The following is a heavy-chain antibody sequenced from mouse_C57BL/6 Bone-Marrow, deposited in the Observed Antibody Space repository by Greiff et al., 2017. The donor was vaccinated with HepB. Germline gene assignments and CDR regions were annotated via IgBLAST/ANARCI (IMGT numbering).Heavy chain of an antibody. CDR1: GYTFTSYW. CDR2: IDPSDSET. CDR3: ARRIPYYAMDY. Sequence: QVQLQQPGAELVRPGSSVKLSCKASGYTFTSYWMHWVKQRPIQGLEWIGNIDPSDSETHYNQKFKDKATLTVDKSSSTAYMQLSSLTSEDSAVYYCARRIPYYAMDYWGQGTSVTVSS. V-gene: IGHV1-52*01. J-gene: IGHJ4*01.